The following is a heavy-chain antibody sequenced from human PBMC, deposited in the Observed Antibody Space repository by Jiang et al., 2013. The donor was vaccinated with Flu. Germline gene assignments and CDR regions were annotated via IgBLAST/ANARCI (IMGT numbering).Heavy chain of an antibody. CDR1: GGTFSSYA. D-gene: IGHD6-13*01. CDR2: IIPILGIP. CDR3: ARDRVAAAGTFDY. Sequence: GAEVKKPGSSVKVSCKASGGTFSSYAITWVRQAPGQGLEWMGRIIPILGIPNYAQRFQGRVTITADKSTSTAYMELSSLRSEDTAVYYCARDRVAAAGTFDYWGQGTLVTVSS. V-gene: IGHV1-69*04. J-gene: IGHJ4*02.